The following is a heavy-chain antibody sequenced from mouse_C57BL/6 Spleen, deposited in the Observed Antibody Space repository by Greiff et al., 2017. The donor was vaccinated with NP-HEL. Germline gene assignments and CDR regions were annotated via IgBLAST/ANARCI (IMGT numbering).Heavy chain of an antibody. CDR3: APYYGSSYGYFEV. CDR1: GYAFSSYW. J-gene: IGHJ1*03. Sequence: QVQLQQSGAELVKPGASVKISCKASGYAFSSYWMNWVKQRPGKGLEWIGQIYPGDGDTNYNGKFKGKATLTADKSSSTAYMQLRSLTSEDAAVYFCAPYYGSSYGYFEVWGTGTTVTVSS. V-gene: IGHV1-80*01. D-gene: IGHD1-1*01. CDR2: IYPGDGDT.